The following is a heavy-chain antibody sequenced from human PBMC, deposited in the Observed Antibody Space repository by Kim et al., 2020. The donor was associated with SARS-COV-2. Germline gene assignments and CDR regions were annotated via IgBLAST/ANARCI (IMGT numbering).Heavy chain of an antibody. Sequence: TIYAQQFQGRVTMTEYTSTDTAYMELSSLRSEDTAVYYCATTGIAVAPFDYWGQGTLVTVSS. D-gene: IGHD6-19*01. V-gene: IGHV1-24*01. CDR3: ATTGIAVAPFDY. CDR2: T. J-gene: IGHJ4*02.